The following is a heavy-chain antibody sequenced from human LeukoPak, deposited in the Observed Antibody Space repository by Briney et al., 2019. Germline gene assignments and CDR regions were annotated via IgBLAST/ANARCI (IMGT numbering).Heavy chain of an antibody. J-gene: IGHJ4*02. D-gene: IGHD5-18*01. CDR2: LSHAGTN. CDR1: GGSITSNSYS. Sequence: PSETLSLTCTVSGGSITSNSYSWGWIRQPPGQGLQWIVTLSHAGTNYYNPSLKSRVTMPVDRSKNQLSLKLTSVTATDTAVYYCARLRGGVQLWGDWGQGTLVTVSS. CDR3: ARLRGGVQLWGD. V-gene: IGHV4-39*01.